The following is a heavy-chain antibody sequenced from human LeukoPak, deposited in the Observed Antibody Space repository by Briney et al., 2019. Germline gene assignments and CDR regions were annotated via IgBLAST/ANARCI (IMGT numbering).Heavy chain of an antibody. J-gene: IGHJ4*02. CDR1: GFTFSNYE. D-gene: IGHD2-15*01. CDR3: ARGYCSGGSCYFDY. V-gene: IGHV3-48*03. CDR2: ISSSGSTT. Sequence: RGSLRLSCAASGFTFSNYEMNWVRQAPGKGLEWVSYISSSGSTTYYADSVKGRFTISRDNAKNSLYLQMNSLRAEDTAVYYCARGYCSGGSCYFDYWGQGTLVTVSS.